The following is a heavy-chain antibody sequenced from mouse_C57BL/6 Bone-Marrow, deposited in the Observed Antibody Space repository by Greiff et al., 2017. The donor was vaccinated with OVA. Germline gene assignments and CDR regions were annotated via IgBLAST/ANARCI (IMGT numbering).Heavy chain of an antibody. CDR3: ARNYYGSSDYFDY. Sequence: EVNLVESGGGLVKPGGSLKLSCAASGFTFSDYGMHWVRQAPEKGLEWVAYISSGSSTIYYADTVKGRFTISRDNAKNTLFLQMTSLRSEDTAMYYCARNYYGSSDYFDYWGQGTTLTVSS. J-gene: IGHJ2*01. D-gene: IGHD1-1*01. CDR1: GFTFSDYG. V-gene: IGHV5-17*01. CDR2: ISSGSSTI.